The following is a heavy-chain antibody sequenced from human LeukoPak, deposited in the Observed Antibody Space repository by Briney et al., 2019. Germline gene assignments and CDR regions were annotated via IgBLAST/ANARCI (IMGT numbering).Heavy chain of an antibody. J-gene: IGHJ4*02. V-gene: IGHV4-61*02. CDR1: GGFISSGSYY. CDR3: ARGVYDSSGYYQYYFDY. CDR2: IYTSGST. D-gene: IGHD3-22*01. Sequence: KPSQTLSLTCTVSGGFISSGSYYWSWIRQPAGKGLEWIGRIYTSGSTNYNPSLKSRVTISVDTSKNQFSLKLSSVTAADTAVYYCARGVYDSSGYYQYYFDYWGQGTLVTVSS.